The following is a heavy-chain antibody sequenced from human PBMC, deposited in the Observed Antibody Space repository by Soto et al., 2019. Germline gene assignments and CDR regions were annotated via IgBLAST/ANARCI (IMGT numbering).Heavy chain of an antibody. CDR2: INPKMGGT. CDR3: ARGHSTDCSNGVCSFFYNHEMDV. V-gene: IGHV1-2*05. CDR1: GYSFTDYH. Sequence: ASVKVSCKASGYSFTDYHIHWVRQAPGRGREGLGRINPKMGGTSTAQKFQGWVTMTRDRSISTVYMELTRLRPDDTVVYFCARGHSTDCSNGVCSFFYNHEMDVWGQGTTVTVSS. J-gene: IGHJ6*02. D-gene: IGHD2-8*01.